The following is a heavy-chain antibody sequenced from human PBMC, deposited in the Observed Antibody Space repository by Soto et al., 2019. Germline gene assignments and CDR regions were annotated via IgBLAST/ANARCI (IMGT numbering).Heavy chain of an antibody. J-gene: IGHJ4*02. D-gene: IGHD3-22*01. CDR2: ISGSGGST. V-gene: IGHV3-23*01. CDR3: AKIRYYYDSSGYDY. CDR1: GYAFINDY. Sequence: ASVKVSCKASGYAFINDYMHWVRQAPGKGLEWVLAISGSGGSTYYADSVKGRFTISRDNSKNTLYLQMNSLRAEDTAVYYCAKIRYYYDSSGYDYWGQGTLVTVSS.